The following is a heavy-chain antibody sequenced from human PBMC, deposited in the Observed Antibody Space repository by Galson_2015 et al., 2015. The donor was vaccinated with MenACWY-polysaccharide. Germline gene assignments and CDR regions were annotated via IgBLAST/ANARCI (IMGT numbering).Heavy chain of an antibody. J-gene: IGHJ4*02. CDR3: AKVGPRSSWTMGLDY. CDR2: SGSGGGL. CDR1: GFTFSSYW. Sequence: CAASGFTFSSYWMHWVRQAPGRGLEWVSGSGSGGGLYYADSVKGRFTVSRDNSKNTLYLQMNNLRAEDTAVYYCAKVGPRSSWTMGLDYWGQGTLVTVSS. V-gene: IGHV3-23*01. D-gene: IGHD6-13*01.